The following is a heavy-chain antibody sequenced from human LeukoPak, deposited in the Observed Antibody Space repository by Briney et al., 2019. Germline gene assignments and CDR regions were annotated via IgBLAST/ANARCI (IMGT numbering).Heavy chain of an antibody. Sequence: SETLSLTCSVSGDSMTNYYWSWIRQPPGKGLEWIGYIYYSGATSYNPSLESRVTISEDTSKNQFSLRLSSVTAADTAVYYCARSVVLYYFDYWGQGTLVSVSS. V-gene: IGHV4-59*01. CDR1: GDSMTNYY. D-gene: IGHD2-15*01. J-gene: IGHJ4*02. CDR2: IYYSGAT. CDR3: ARSVVLYYFDY.